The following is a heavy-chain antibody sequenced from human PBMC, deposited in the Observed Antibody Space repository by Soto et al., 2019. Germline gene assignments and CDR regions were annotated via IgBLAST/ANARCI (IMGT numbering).Heavy chain of an antibody. CDR3: ARIGPPRGKQLRGKYYFDY. Sequence: QVTLKESGPVLVKPTETLTLTCTVSGFSLSNARMGVSWIRQPPGKALEWLAHIFSNDEKSYSTSLKSRLTISKDTPKSQVVLTMPNMDPVDTATYYCARIGPPRGKQLRGKYYFDYGGQETLAPVPS. CDR1: GFSLSNARMG. V-gene: IGHV2-26*01. D-gene: IGHD3-10*01. J-gene: IGHJ4*02. CDR2: IFSNDEK.